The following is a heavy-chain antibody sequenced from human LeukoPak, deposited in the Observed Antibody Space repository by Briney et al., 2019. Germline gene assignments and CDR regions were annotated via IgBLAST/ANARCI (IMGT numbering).Heavy chain of an antibody. V-gene: IGHV3-53*04. CDR3: ARSRGSYLEYFDY. Sequence: GRSMRLSCAASGFTVSANYMSWVRQAPGKGLEWVSVIYSGGSTYYADSVKGRFTISRHNSNNTLYLQMNSLRAEDTAVYYCARSRGSYLEYFDYWGQGTLVTVSS. D-gene: IGHD1-26*01. J-gene: IGHJ4*02. CDR1: GFTVSANY. CDR2: IYSGGST.